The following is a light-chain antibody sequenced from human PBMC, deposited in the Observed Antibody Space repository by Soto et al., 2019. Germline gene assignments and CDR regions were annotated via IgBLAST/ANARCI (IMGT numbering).Light chain of an antibody. CDR1: QSVSSN. CDR3: QQYNNWPQKT. V-gene: IGKV3-15*01. CDR2: GAS. Sequence: EIAMTQSPATLSVSPGERATLSCRASQSVSSNLAWYQQKPGQAPRLLIYGASNRATGIPARFSGSGSGTEFTLTISRLQSEDFAVYYCQQYNNWPQKTFGQGTKVDIK. J-gene: IGKJ1*01.